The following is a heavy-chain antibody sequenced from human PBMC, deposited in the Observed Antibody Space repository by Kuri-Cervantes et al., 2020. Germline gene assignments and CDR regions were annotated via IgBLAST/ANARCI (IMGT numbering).Heavy chain of an antibody. D-gene: IGHD3-22*01. J-gene: IGHJ3*02. CDR1: GYTFTSYY. Sequence: GSVQVSCKASGYTFTSYYMHWVRQAPGQGLEWMGIINPSGGSTSYAQKFQGRVTMTRDTSTSTVYMELSSLRSEDTAVYYCARDPPYDSSGYYYGAHAFDIWGQGTMVTVSS. CDR2: INPSGGST. V-gene: IGHV1-46*01. CDR3: ARDPPYDSSGYYYGAHAFDI.